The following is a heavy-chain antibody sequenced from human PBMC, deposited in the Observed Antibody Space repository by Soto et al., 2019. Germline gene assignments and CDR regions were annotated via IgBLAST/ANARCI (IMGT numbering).Heavy chain of an antibody. Sequence: SLKVSCKASGGTFSSYTISWVRQAPGQGLEWMGRIIPILGIANYAQKFQGRVTITADKSTSTAYMELSSLRSEDTAVYYCASRDVDIVAPLDYWGQGTLVTVLL. V-gene: IGHV1-69*02. CDR2: IIPILGIA. CDR1: GGTFSSYT. CDR3: ASRDVDIVAPLDY. J-gene: IGHJ4*02. D-gene: IGHD5-12*01.